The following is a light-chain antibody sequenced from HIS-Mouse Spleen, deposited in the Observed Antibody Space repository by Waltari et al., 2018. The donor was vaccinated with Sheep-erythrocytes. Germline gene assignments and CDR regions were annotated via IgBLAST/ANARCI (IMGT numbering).Light chain of an antibody. Sequence: QSALTQPRSVSGSPGQSVTISCTGTSSDVGGYNYVSWYQQHPVKAPKLMIYDVSKRPSWVPDRFSGSKSGNTASLTISGLQAEDEADYYCCSYAGSYTLVFGGGTKLTVL. J-gene: IGLJ2*01. CDR1: SSDVGGYNY. V-gene: IGLV2-11*02. CDR3: CSYAGSYTLV. CDR2: DVS.